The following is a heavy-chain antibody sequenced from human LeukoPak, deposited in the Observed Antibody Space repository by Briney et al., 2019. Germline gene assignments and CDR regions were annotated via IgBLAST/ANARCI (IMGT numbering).Heavy chain of an antibody. D-gene: IGHD3-3*01. V-gene: IGHV4-30-2*01. CDR1: GGSISSGGYY. CDR3: AGDEDFWSGYYID. Sequence: PSETLSLTCTVSGGSISSGGYYWSWIRQPPGKGLEWIGYIYHSGSTYYNPSLKSRVTISVDRSKNQFSLKLSSVTAADTAVYYCAGDEDFWSGYYIDWSQGTLVTVSS. CDR2: IYHSGST. J-gene: IGHJ4*02.